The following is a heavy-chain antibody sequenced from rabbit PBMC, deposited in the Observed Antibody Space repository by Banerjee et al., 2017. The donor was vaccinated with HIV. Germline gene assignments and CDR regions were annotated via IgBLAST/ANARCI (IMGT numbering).Heavy chain of an antibody. Sequence: QSLEESGGDLVKPGASLTLTCTASGVSFSSNNYMCWVRQAPGKGLEWFACMDTGSSGFTYFASWAKGRFTISKTSSTTVTLQMTSLTAADTATYFCARDSGSSFSSYGMDLRGPGTLVTVS. V-gene: IGHV1S40*01. CDR1: GVSFSSNNY. D-gene: IGHD8-1*01. CDR3: ARDSGSSFSSYGMDL. CDR2: MDTGSSGFT. J-gene: IGHJ6*01.